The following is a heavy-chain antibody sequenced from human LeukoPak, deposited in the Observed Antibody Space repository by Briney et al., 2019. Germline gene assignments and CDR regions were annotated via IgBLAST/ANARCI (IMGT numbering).Heavy chain of an antibody. J-gene: IGHJ4*02. CDR1: GGSISSSNW. Sequence: SGTLSLTCAVSGGSISSSNWWSWVRQPPGKGLEWIGEIYHSGSTNCNPSLKSRVTISVDTSKNQFSLKLSSVTAADTAVYYCARGRGMVRATFDYWGQGTLVTVSS. CDR2: IYHSGST. CDR3: ARGRGMVRATFDY. V-gene: IGHV4-4*02. D-gene: IGHD3-10*01.